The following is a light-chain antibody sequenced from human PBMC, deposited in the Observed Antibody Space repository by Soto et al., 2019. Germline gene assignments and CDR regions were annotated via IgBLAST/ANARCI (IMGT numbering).Light chain of an antibody. CDR2: KTS. Sequence: DIQMTQSPSTLSASVGDRVTITCRASQSISSWLAWYQQKPGKAPKLLIYKTSSLESGVPSRFSGSGSGTEFTLTISSLQPDDFATYYCQLYNSLTWTFGQGTKVDIK. CDR3: QLYNSLTWT. V-gene: IGKV1-5*03. J-gene: IGKJ1*01. CDR1: QSISSW.